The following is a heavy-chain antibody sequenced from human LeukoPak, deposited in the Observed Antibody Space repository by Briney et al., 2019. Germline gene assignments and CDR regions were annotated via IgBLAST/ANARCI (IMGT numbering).Heavy chain of an antibody. Sequence: SETLSLTCTVSNDSISSGDYYWNWIRQPPGKGLEWIGYIFHRGGTSYNPSRKSRILCAVDTSQNQFSLTMNSVTAADTAVYYCVREILYCSGGSCYRGPFDNWGQGTLVTVSA. D-gene: IGHD2-15*01. V-gene: IGHV4-30-4*01. CDR1: NDSISSGDYY. CDR2: IFHRGGT. CDR3: VREILYCSGGSCYRGPFDN. J-gene: IGHJ4*02.